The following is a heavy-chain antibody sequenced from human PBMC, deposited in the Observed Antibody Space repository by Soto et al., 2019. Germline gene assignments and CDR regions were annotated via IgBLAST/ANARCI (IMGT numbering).Heavy chain of an antibody. Sequence: GGSLILSCAASGFNFRSYAMSWVRQAPGKGLEWVSAISGSGGSTYYADSVKGRFTISRDNSKNTLYLQMNSLRAEDTAVYYSAKRFGYSPVWFDPWGQGTLVTVSS. J-gene: IGHJ5*02. D-gene: IGHD5-18*01. V-gene: IGHV3-23*01. CDR3: AKRFGYSPVWFDP. CDR1: GFNFRSYA. CDR2: ISGSGGST.